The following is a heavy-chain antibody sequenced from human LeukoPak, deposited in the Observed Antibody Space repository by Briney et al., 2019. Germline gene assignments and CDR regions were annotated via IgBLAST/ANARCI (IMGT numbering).Heavy chain of an antibody. D-gene: IGHD3-10*01. J-gene: IGHJ6*02. Sequence: SVKVSCKASGGTFSSYAISWVRQAHGQGLEWMGRIIPILGIANYAQKFQGRVTITADKSTSTAYMELSSLRFEDTAVYYCARDKGSGNYYYYGMDVWGQGTTVTVSS. V-gene: IGHV1-69*04. CDR1: GGTFSSYA. CDR3: ARDKGSGNYYYYGMDV. CDR2: IIPILGIA.